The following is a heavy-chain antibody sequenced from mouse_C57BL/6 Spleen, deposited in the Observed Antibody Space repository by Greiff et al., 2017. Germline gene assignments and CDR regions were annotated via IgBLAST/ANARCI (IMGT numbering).Heavy chain of an antibody. CDR3: ARDDGYYRDY. D-gene: IGHD2-3*01. J-gene: IGHJ2*01. V-gene: IGHV1-64*01. CDR2: IHPNSGST. Sequence: QVHVKQPGAELVKPGASVKLSCKASGYTFTSYWMHWVKQRPGQGLEWIGMIHPNSGSTNYNEKFKSKATLTVDKSSSTAYMQLSSLTSEDSAVYYCARDDGYYRDYWGQGTTLTVSS. CDR1: GYTFTSYW.